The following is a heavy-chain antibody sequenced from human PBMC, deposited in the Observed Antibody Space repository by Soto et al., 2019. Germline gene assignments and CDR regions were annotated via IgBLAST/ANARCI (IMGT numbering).Heavy chain of an antibody. Sequence: EVQLLESGVCLVQPGGSLRLYCAASGFTVSSYAMSWVRQAPGKGLEWVSAISGSGGSTYYADSVKGRFTISRDNSKNTLYLQMNCLRSEDTTVDYCSRRGYGYGEYFDYWGQGTLVTVSS. J-gene: IGHJ4*02. V-gene: IGHV3-23*01. CDR3: SRRGYGYGEYFDY. D-gene: IGHD5-18*01. CDR2: ISGSGGST. CDR1: GFTVSSYA.